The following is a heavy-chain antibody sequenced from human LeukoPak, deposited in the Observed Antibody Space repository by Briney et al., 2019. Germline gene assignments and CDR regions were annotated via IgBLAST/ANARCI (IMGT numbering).Heavy chain of an antibody. CDR2: ISSSSSTI. D-gene: IGHD2-2*01. Sequence: GGSLRLSCAASGFTFSSYSMNWVRQAPGKGLEWVSYISSSSSTIYYADSVKGRFTISRDNAKNSLYLQMNSLRAEDMALYYCAKDISPAGGSTSCFDYWGQGTLVTVSS. CDR1: GFTFSSYS. V-gene: IGHV3-48*04. CDR3: AKDISPAGGSTSCFDY. J-gene: IGHJ4*03.